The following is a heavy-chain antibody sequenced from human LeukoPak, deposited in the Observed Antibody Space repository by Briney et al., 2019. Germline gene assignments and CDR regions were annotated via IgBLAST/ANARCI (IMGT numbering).Heavy chain of an antibody. D-gene: IGHD1-26*01. CDR3: AKEGELAYFDY. CDR2: ISGSGGST. Sequence: SGGSLRLSCATSGFTFSSYAMSWVRQAPGKGLEWVSGISGSGGSTYYADSVKGRFTISRDNSKNTVYLQMNSLRAEDTAVYYCAKEGELAYFDYWGQGTLVTVSS. CDR1: GFTFSSYA. V-gene: IGHV3-23*01. J-gene: IGHJ4*02.